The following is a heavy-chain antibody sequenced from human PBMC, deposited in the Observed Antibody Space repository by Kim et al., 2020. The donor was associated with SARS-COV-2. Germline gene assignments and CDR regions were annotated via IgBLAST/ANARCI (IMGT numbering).Heavy chain of an antibody. CDR1: GFTFSSYS. J-gene: IGHJ6*02. D-gene: IGHD3-9*01. CDR2: ISSSSSYI. V-gene: IGHV3-21*01. CDR3: ATLRYFDWLESYYYGMDV. Sequence: GGSLRLSCAASGFTFSSYSMNWVRQAPGKGLEWVSSISSSSSYIYYADSVKGRFTISRDNAKNSLYLQMNSLRAEDTAVYYCATLRYFDWLESYYYGMDVWGQGTTVTVSS.